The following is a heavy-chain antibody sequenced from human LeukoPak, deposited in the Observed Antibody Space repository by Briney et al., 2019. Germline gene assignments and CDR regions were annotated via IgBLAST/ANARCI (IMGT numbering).Heavy chain of an antibody. CDR3: AKVVQYTAATGTSLDY. Sequence: GRSLRLSCAASGFTFINYGMHWVRQAPGKGLDWVAVIWYDGSYKYYADSVQGRFTISRDNSKNTLYLQMNSLRAEDTAVYYCAKVVQYTAATGTSLDYWGQGTLVTVSS. D-gene: IGHD6-13*01. J-gene: IGHJ4*02. V-gene: IGHV3-33*06. CDR1: GFTFINYG. CDR2: IWYDGSYK.